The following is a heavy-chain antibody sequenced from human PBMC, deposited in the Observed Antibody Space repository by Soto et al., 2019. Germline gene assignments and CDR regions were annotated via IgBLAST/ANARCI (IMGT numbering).Heavy chain of an antibody. CDR2: ISAYNGNT. CDR3: ARDLLRTMVRGEDAFDI. J-gene: IGHJ3*02. V-gene: IGHV1-18*01. Sequence: QVQLVQSGAEVKKPGASVKVSCKASGYTFTSYGISWVRQAPGQGLEWMGWISAYNGNTNNAQKLKGRVTMTTDTSTSTAYMELRSLRSDDTAVYYCARDLLRTMVRGEDAFDIWGQGTMVTVSS. CDR1: GYTFTSYG. D-gene: IGHD3-10*01.